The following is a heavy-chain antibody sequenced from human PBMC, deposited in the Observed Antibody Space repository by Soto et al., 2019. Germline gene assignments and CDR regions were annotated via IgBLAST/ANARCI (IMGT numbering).Heavy chain of an antibody. CDR2: IYYSGST. CDR1: GGSISSYY. CDR3: ARDPSDILTGYYFDY. J-gene: IGHJ4*02. D-gene: IGHD3-9*01. Sequence: SETLSLTCTVSGGSISSYYWSWIRQPPGKGLEWIGYIYYSGSTNYNPSLKSRVTISVDTSKNQFSLKPSSVTAADTAVYYCARDPSDILTGYYFDYWGQGTLVTVSS. V-gene: IGHV4-59*01.